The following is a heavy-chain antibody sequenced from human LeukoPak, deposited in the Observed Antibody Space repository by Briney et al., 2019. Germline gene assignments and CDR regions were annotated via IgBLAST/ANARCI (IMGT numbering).Heavy chain of an antibody. CDR1: GGSISSSSYY. Sequence: SETLSLTCTVSGGSISSSSYYWGWIRQPPGKGLEWIGSIYYSGSTYYNPSLKSRVTISVDTSKNQFSLKLTSVTAADTAVYYCARDGSGTGCYAGDYWGQGTLVTVSS. J-gene: IGHJ4*02. D-gene: IGHD6-19*01. CDR3: ARDGSGTGCYAGDY. V-gene: IGHV4-39*07. CDR2: IYYSGST.